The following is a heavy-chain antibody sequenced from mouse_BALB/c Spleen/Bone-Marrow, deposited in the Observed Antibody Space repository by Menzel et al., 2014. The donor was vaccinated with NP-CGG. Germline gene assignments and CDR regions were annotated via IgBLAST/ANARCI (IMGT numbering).Heavy chain of an antibody. V-gene: IGHV3-2*02. CDR1: GYSITRDYA. J-gene: IGHJ3*01. CDR2: ISYSGST. CDR3: ARSSSYDYDVGFAY. D-gene: IGHD2-4*01. Sequence: ESGPGLVKPSQSLSHTCIVTGYSITRDYAWNWIRQFPGNKLEWIGYISYSGSTTYNPSLESRISITRDTSKNQFFLQLNSVTTEDTATYYCARSSSYDYDVGFAYWGQGTLVTVSA.